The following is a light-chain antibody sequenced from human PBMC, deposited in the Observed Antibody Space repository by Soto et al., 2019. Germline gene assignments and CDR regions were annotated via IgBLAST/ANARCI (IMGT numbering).Light chain of an antibody. CDR1: QGVSRK. V-gene: IGKV3-15*01. CDR2: GAS. CDR3: QQYHMCPIT. J-gene: IGKJ4*01. Sequence: IVMRQSRSTMSGASGVRATXSCRASQGVSRKLAWYQHKPGHATRLIISGASTWATGIPDRLSGSGSGTEFTLTISSLQSEDCAIYYCQQYHMCPITFGGGVKVDIK.